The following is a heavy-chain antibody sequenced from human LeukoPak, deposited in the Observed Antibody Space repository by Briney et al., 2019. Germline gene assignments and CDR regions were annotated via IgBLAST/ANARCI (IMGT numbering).Heavy chain of an antibody. J-gene: IGHJ4*02. Sequence: PGGSLRLSCAASGFTFSSYAMHWVRQAPGKGLEWVAVISYDGSNKYYADSVKGRFTISRDNSKNTLYLQMNSLRAEDTAVYYCAREVSGGSGGLFDYWGQGTLVTVSS. V-gene: IGHV3-30*04. CDR2: ISYDGSNK. CDR3: AREVSGGSGGLFDY. D-gene: IGHD3-10*01. CDR1: GFTFSSYA.